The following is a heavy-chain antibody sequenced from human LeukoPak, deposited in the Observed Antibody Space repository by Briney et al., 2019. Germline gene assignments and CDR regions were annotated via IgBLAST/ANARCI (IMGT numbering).Heavy chain of an antibody. V-gene: IGHV1-69*06. D-gene: IGHD3-9*01. CDR3: ARGGYYDILTCYYKGYYYGMDV. CDR1: GGTFNSYA. Sequence: ASVTVSCKASGGTFNSYAISWVRQAPGQGLEWMGGIIPIFGTANYAQKFQGRVTITADRSTSTAYMELSSLRSEDTAVYYCARGGYYDILTCYYKGYYYGMDVWGKGTTVTVSS. CDR2: IIPIFGTA. J-gene: IGHJ6*04.